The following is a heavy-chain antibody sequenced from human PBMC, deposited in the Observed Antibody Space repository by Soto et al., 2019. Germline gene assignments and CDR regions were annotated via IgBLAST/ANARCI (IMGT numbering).Heavy chain of an antibody. D-gene: IGHD2-21*01. CDR1: GASISGYH. J-gene: IGHJ5*02. CDR3: ARLGAYHQSLDP. CDR2: FHNSGNP. Sequence: SETLSLTCTVSGASISGYHWNWIRQTPGKGVEWIGYFHNSGNPKYSSSLKSRVTISLETSNSQFSLRLTSVTAADTAVYYCARLGAYHQSLDPWGPGTLVTVSS. V-gene: IGHV4-59*08.